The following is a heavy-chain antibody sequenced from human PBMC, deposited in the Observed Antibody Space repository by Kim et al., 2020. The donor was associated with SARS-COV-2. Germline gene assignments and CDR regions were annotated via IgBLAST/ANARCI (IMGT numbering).Heavy chain of an antibody. J-gene: IGHJ4*02. CDR1: GYTFTRYY. CDR2: IKPHNGET. D-gene: IGHD1-1*01. V-gene: IGHV1-2*06. CDR3: VKDYGNCNIVDY. Sequence: ASVKVSCKTSGYTFTRYYMHWVRQAPGQGLEWMGRIKPHNGETVYAQKFQGRVTVTRDTSITTVYMELTSLRSDDTAVYYCVKDYGNCNIVDYWGPGTHVTVSS.